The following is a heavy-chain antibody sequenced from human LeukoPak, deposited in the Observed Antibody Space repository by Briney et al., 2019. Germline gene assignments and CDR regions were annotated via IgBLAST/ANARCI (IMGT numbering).Heavy chain of an antibody. D-gene: IGHD3-10*01. CDR2: IIPIFGTA. CDR1: GYTFTSYG. Sequence: SVKVSCKASGYTFTSYGISWVRQAPGQGLEWMGGIIPIFGTANYAQKFQGRVTITADESTSTAYMELSSLRSEDTAVYYCARGAVRGVIPYFDYWGQGTLVTVSS. CDR3: ARGAVRGVIPYFDY. J-gene: IGHJ4*02. V-gene: IGHV1-69*13.